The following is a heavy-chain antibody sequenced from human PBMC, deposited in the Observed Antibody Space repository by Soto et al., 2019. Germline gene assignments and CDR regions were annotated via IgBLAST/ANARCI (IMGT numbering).Heavy chain of an antibody. CDR3: AHRLSNNWAFDY. Sequence: QITLKESGPTVVKPTQTLTLTCTFSGFSLSTSRAAVGWIRQPPGKALEWLALIYWDNDNRYSASLRSRLTITKDPSKNQVVLTMTDIDPVDTATYYCAHRLSNNWAFDYWGQGTMVTVSS. CDR1: GFSLSTSRAA. V-gene: IGHV2-5*02. D-gene: IGHD1-1*01. J-gene: IGHJ4*02. CDR2: IYWDNDN.